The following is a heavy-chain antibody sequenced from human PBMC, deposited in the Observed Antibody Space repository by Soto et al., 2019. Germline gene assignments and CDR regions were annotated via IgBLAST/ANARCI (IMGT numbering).Heavy chain of an antibody. CDR1: GYTFTSYD. CDR3: AKAGDYYYYGMDV. D-gene: IGHD2-8*02. Sequence: ASVKVSCKASGYTFTSYDINWVRQATGQGLEWMGWISAYNGNTNYAQKLQGRVTMTTDTSTSTAYMELRSLRSDDTAVYYCAKAGDYYYYGMDVWGQGTTVTVSS. V-gene: IGHV1-18*01. J-gene: IGHJ6*02. CDR2: ISAYNGNT.